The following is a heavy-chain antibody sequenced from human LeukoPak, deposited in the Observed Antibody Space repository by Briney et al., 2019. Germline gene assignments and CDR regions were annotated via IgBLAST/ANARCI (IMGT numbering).Heavy chain of an antibody. J-gene: IGHJ4*02. D-gene: IGHD1-1*01. CDR2: ISGSGGST. CDR3: AKGNWRYFDY. CDR1: GFTFSTYV. Sequence: PGGSLRLSCAASGFTFSTYVMSWVRQAPGKGLEWVSAISGSGGSTYCADSVKGRFTISRDNSKNTLYLQMNSLGADDTAVYYCAKGNWRYFDYWGQGTLVTVSS. V-gene: IGHV3-23*01.